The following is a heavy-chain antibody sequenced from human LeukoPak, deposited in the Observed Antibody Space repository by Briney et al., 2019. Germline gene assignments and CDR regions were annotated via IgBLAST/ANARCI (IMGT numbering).Heavy chain of an antibody. CDR2: ISSSGSTI. D-gene: IGHD2-2*01. CDR3: ARRCSSTSCYAYYYYYGMDV. V-gene: IGHV3-48*03. CDR1: GFTFSSYE. J-gene: IGHJ6*02. Sequence: GGSLRLSCAASGFTFSSYEMNWVRQAPGKGLEWVSYISSSGSTIYYADSVKGRSTISRDNAKNSLYLQMNSLRAEDTAVYYCARRCSSTSCYAYYYYYGMDVWGQGTTVTVSS.